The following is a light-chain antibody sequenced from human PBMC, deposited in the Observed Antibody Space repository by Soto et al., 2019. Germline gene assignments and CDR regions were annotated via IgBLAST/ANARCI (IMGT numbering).Light chain of an antibody. J-gene: IGKJ1*01. V-gene: IGKV1-5*03. Sequence: IQMTPPPSTLSGSVGDRVTITCRASQTISSWLAWYQQKPGKAPKLLIYKASTLKSGVPSRFSGSGTGTEFTLTISSLQPDDFATYYCQQYKSYSEAFGQGTKVAIK. CDR2: KAS. CDR3: QQYKSYSEA. CDR1: QTISSW.